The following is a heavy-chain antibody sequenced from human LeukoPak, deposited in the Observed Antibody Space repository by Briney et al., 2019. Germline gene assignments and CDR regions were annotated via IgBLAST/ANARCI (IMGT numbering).Heavy chain of an antibody. V-gene: IGHV3-20*04. CDR2: INWNGGST. CDR3: ARGEGDYGDYGSFDY. CDR1: GFTFDDYG. Sequence: GGSLRLSCAASGFTFDDYGMGWVRQAPGKGLEWVSGINWNGGSTGYADSVKGRFTISRDNAKNSLYLQMNSLRAEDTALYYCARGEGDYGDYGSFDYWGQGTLVTVSS. J-gene: IGHJ4*02. D-gene: IGHD4-17*01.